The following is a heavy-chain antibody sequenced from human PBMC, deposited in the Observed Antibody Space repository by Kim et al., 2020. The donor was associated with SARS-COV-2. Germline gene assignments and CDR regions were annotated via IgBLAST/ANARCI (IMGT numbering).Heavy chain of an antibody. Sequence: GGSLRLSCAASGFTVSGNYLNWVRQAPGKGLECVSVIYSGGSTNYADSVKGRFTISRDNSENTLYLQMNSLRVEDTAVYYCAKGGSSYLFDSWGQGTLVTVSS. V-gene: IGHV3-53*01. CDR1: GFTVSGNY. D-gene: IGHD3-22*01. J-gene: IGHJ4*02. CDR2: IYSGGST. CDR3: AKGGSSYLFDS.